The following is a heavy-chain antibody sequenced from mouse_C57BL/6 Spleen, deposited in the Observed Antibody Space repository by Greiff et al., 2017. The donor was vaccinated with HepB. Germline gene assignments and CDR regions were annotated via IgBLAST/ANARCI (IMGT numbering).Heavy chain of an antibody. Sequence: QVQLQQPGAELVKPGASVKLSCKASGYTFTSYWMQWVKQRPGQGLEWIGEIDPSDSYTNYNQKFKGKATLTVDPSSSTAYMQLSSLTSEDSAVYYCARSGYFDYWGQGTPLTVSS. D-gene: IGHD3-1*01. J-gene: IGHJ2*01. CDR3: ARSGYFDY. CDR2: IDPSDSYT. CDR1: GYTFTSYW. V-gene: IGHV1-50*01.